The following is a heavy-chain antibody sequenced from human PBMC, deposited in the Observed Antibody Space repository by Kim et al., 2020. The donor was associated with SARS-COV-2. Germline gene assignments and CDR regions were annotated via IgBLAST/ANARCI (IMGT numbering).Heavy chain of an antibody. J-gene: IGHJ4*02. Sequence: YDAAAVKGRFTISRDNFKNTVYLQMNSLREEDTALYYCAREGSSGSFPDFWGQGTLVTVSS. V-gene: IGHV3-30*03. CDR3: AREGSSGSFPDF. D-gene: IGHD3-10*01.